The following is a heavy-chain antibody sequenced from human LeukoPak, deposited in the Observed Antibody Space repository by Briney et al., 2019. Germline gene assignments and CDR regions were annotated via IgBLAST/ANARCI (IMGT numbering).Heavy chain of an antibody. J-gene: IGHJ4*02. CDR2: IIPIFGTA. CDR1: GGTFSSYA. D-gene: IGHD6-19*01. CDR3: AISSGWYASVDY. V-gene: IGHV1-69*05. Sequence: GASVKVSCKASGGTFSSYAISWVRQAPGQGLEWMGGIIPIFGTANYAQKFQGRVTMTRDTSTSTVYMELSSLRSEDTAVYYCAISSGWYASVDYWGQGTLVTVSS.